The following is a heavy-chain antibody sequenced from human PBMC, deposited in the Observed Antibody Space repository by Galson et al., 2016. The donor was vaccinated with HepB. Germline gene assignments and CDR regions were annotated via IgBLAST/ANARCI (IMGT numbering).Heavy chain of an antibody. CDR1: GFSFNNIA. D-gene: IGHD6-13*01. CDR2: LIATSGRT. J-gene: IGHJ5*01. V-gene: IGHV3-23*01. Sequence: SLRLSCATSGFSFNNIAMSWVRQAPGKGLEWVSALIATSGRTYYADSVKDRFTISRDISKNTLSLHMTSLRVEDTAVYYCAKVGDSSWFDSWGQGTLVSASS. CDR3: AKVGDSSWFDS.